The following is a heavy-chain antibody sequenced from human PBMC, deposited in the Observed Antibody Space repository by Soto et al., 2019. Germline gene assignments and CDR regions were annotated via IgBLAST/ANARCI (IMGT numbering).Heavy chain of an antibody. CDR3: AKLPAGKWLVADYYMDV. Sequence: EVQLLESGGGLVQPGGSLRLSCAASGFTFSSYAMSWVRQAPGKGLEWVSAISGSGGSTYYADSVKGRFTISRDNSKNTLYLQMNSLRAEDTAVYYCAKLPAGKWLVADYYMDVWGKGTTVTVSS. CDR2: ISGSGGST. J-gene: IGHJ6*03. D-gene: IGHD6-19*01. V-gene: IGHV3-23*01. CDR1: GFTFSSYA.